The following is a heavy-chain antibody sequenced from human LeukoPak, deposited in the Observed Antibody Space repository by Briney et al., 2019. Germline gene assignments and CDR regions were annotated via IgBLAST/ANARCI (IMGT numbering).Heavy chain of an antibody. D-gene: IGHD2-2*01. V-gene: IGHV3-23*01. CDR3: AKDLNAVGEGRFDY. J-gene: IGHJ4*02. Sequence: PGGSLRLSCAASGFTFSSYAMSWVRQAPGKGLEWVSAISGSGGSTYYADSVKGRFTISRDNPKNTLYLQMNSLRAEDTAVYYCAKDLNAVGEGRFDYWGQGTLITVSS. CDR2: ISGSGGST. CDR1: GFTFSSYA.